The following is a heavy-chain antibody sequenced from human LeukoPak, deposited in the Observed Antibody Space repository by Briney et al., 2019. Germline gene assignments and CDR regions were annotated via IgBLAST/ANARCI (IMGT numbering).Heavy chain of an antibody. CDR3: AKRLAMTGTYHFDY. Sequence: GGSLRLSCAASGFTFSSYAMHWVRQAPGKGLEWVAVISYDGSNKYYADSVKGRFTISRDNSKNTLYLQMNSLRAEDTAVYYCAKRLAMTGTYHFDYWGQGTLVTVSS. D-gene: IGHD6-19*01. J-gene: IGHJ4*02. V-gene: IGHV3-30*04. CDR1: GFTFSSYA. CDR2: ISYDGSNK.